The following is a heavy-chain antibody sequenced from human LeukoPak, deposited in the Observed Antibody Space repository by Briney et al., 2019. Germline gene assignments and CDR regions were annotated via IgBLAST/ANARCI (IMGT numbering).Heavy chain of an antibody. J-gene: IGHJ6*03. Sequence: PSETLSLTCTVSGGSISTSNYYWGWIRQPPGKGLEWIGNIFYSGSTYYSPSLRSRVTISLDTSRNQFSLKLNSVTAADTAVYYCARGQYYYYYMDVWGKGTTVTISS. CDR2: IFYSGST. CDR3: ARGQYYYYYMDV. V-gene: IGHV4-39*07. CDR1: GGSISTSNYY.